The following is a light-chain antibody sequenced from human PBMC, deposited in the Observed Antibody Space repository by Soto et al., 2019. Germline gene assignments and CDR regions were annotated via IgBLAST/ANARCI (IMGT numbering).Light chain of an antibody. J-gene: IGKJ1*01. Sequence: EVVMTQSPATLSVSPGERATLSCRASQSINTNLACYQQKPGQAPRLLLYDSSTRATSIPARFSGSGSGTEFTLTISSLQSEDFAVYYCQQYHYWWTFGQGTKVEIK. CDR2: DSS. V-gene: IGKV3-15*01. CDR3: QQYHYWWT. CDR1: QSINTN.